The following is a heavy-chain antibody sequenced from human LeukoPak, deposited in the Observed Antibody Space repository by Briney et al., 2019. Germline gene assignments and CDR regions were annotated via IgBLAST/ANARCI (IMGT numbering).Heavy chain of an antibody. CDR3: ASDRRGSSWSHYMDV. Sequence: PSETLSLTCAVYGGSFNGYYWSWIRQPPGKGLEWIGYIYYSGSTNYNPSLKSRVTISVDTSKKQFSLKLSSVTAADTAVYYCASDRRGSSWSHYMDVWGKGTTVTVSS. V-gene: IGHV4-59*01. D-gene: IGHD6-13*01. CDR2: IYYSGST. CDR1: GGSFNGYY. J-gene: IGHJ6*03.